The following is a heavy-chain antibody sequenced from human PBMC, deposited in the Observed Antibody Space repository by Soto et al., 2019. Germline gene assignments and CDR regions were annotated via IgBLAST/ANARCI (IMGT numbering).Heavy chain of an antibody. V-gene: IGHV3-30*18. CDR1: GFTFSRYG. CDR2: ISYDGSNK. D-gene: IGHD6-19*01. CDR3: AKGPRGQWLVRPPDY. J-gene: IGHJ4*02. Sequence: QVQLVESGGGVVQPGRSLRLSCAASGFTFSRYGMHWVRQAPGTGLEWVAVISYDGSNKYYADSVKGRFTISRDNSKNTLYLQMNSLRAVDTAVYYCAKGPRGQWLVRPPDYWGQGTLVTVSS.